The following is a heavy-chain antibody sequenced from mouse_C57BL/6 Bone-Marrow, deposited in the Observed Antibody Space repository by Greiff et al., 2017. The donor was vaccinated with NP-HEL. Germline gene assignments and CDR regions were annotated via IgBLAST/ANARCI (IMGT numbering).Heavy chain of an antibody. CDR1: GYTFTSYW. CDR2: IHPNSGST. V-gene: IGHV1-64*01. D-gene: IGHD2-3*01. CDR3: ARESMCCDGYYGDY. J-gene: IGHJ2*01. Sequence: VQLQQPGAELVKPGASVKLSCKASGYTFTSYWMHWVKQSPGQGLEWIGMIHPNSGSTNYNEKFKSKATLTVDKSSSTAYMQLSSLTSEDSAVYYCARESMCCDGYYGDYWGQGTTLTVSS.